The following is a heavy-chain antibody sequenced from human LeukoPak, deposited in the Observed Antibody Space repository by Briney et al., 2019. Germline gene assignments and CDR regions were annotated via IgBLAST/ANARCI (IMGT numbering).Heavy chain of an antibody. D-gene: IGHD1-26*01. CDR3: AKGEWGLSYLFDY. Sequence: GGSLRLSCAASGFTFSSYAMCWVRQAPGKGLEWVSSISASGESTYTADSVRGRFTISRDNSKNTLYLQLNSLRAEDTAIYYCAKGEWGLSYLFDYWGQGTLVIVSS. CDR2: ISASGEST. J-gene: IGHJ4*02. CDR1: GFTFSSYA. V-gene: IGHV3-23*01.